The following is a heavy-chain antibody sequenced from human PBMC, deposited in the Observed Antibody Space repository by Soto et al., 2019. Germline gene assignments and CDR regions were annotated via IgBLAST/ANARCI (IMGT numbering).Heavy chain of an antibody. V-gene: IGHV1-2*04. Sequence: GASVKVSCKASGYTFTGYYMHWVRQAPGQGLEWMGWINPNSGGTNYAQKFQGWVTMTRDTSISTAYMELSRLRSDDTAVYYCARVVSRGTGLYYYYGMDVWVQGTTVTVSS. D-gene: IGHD1-1*01. J-gene: IGHJ6*02. CDR2: INPNSGGT. CDR1: GYTFTGYY. CDR3: ARVVSRGTGLYYYYGMDV.